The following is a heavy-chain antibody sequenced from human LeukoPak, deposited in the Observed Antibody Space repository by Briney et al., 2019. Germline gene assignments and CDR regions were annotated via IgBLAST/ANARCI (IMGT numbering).Heavy chain of an antibody. D-gene: IGHD2-2*01. CDR3: ARAHIVVPAATSRNYGMDV. V-gene: IGHV1-69*13. CDR1: GGTFSSYA. Sequence: ASVKVSCKASGGTFSSYAISWVRQAPGQGLEWMGGIIPIFGTANYAQKFQGRVTITAAESTSTGYMELSSLRSEDTAVYYCARAHIVVPAATSRNYGMDVWGKGTTVSVPS. CDR2: IIPIFGTA. J-gene: IGHJ6*04.